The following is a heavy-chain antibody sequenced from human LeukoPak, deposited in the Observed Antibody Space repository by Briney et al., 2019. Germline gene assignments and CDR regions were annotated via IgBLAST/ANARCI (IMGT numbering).Heavy chain of an antibody. D-gene: IGHD2-2*01. CDR1: GYTFTSYG. V-gene: IGHV1-18*01. CDR3: ARVGYCSSTSCRRAYYYYYYMDV. CDR2: ISAYNGNT. J-gene: IGHJ6*03. Sequence: GTSVKVSCKASGYTFTSYGISWVRQAPGQGLEWMGWISAYNGNTNYAQKLRGRVTMTTDTSTSTAYMELRSLRSDDTAVYYCARVGYCSSTSCRRAYYYYYYMDVWGKGTMVTVSS.